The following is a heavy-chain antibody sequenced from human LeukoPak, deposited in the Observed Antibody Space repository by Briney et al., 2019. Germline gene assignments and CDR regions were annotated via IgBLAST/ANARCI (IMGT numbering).Heavy chain of an antibody. D-gene: IGHD3-22*01. CDR3: ASCSSGYYYFDY. Sequence: SETLSLTCTVSGGSISSGDYYWSWIRQPPGKGLEWIGYIYYSGSTYYTPSLKSRLTISVDTSKNQFSLKLSSVTAADTAVYYCASCSSGYYYFDYWGQGTLVTVSS. J-gene: IGHJ4*02. CDR1: GGSISSGDYY. V-gene: IGHV4-30-4*01. CDR2: IYYSGST.